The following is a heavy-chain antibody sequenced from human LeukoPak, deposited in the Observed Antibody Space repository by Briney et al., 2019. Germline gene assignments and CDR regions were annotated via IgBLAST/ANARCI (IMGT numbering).Heavy chain of an antibody. CDR2: INSSSSTI. D-gene: IGHD3-16*01. J-gene: IGHJ5*02. Sequence: GGSLRLSCAASGFTFSSYSMNWVRQAPGKELEWVSYINSSSSTIYYADSVNGRFTISRDNAKNSLYLQMNSLRAEDTAVYYCARDIWQLVHWGQGTLVTVSS. CDR1: GFTFSSYS. CDR3: ARDIWQLVH. V-gene: IGHV3-48*01.